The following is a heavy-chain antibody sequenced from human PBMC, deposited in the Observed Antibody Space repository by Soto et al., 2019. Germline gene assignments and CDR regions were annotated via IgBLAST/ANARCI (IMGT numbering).Heavy chain of an antibody. Sequence: QVQLQESGPGLVKPSQTLSLTCTVPGDSISSGGYYWSWIRQHPGKGLEWIGYIYDNGGAYYSPSLKGRVVISVDRSENQFSLRLSSVTAADTAVYYCARVKGGTTRRAFDSWGQGTLVTVSS. J-gene: IGHJ4*02. CDR1: GDSISSGGYY. D-gene: IGHD1-7*01. CDR3: ARVKGGTTRRAFDS. CDR2: IYDNGGA. V-gene: IGHV4-31*03.